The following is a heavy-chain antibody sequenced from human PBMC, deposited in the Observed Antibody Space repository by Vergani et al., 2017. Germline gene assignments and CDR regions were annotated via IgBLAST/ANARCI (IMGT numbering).Heavy chain of an antibody. CDR1: EYSFGNYW. CDR2: IYPADSDT. CDR3: ARHTTYTDS. Sequence: EVALVQSGPEMRKPGESLKISCKGSEYSFGNYWIGWVRQMPGKGLEWMGIIYPADSDTRYSPSSQGQVTISADKSISTAFLQWDSLKASDTALYYGARHTTYTDSWGQGTLVTVSS. J-gene: IGHJ4*02. D-gene: IGHD1-1*01. V-gene: IGHV5-51*01.